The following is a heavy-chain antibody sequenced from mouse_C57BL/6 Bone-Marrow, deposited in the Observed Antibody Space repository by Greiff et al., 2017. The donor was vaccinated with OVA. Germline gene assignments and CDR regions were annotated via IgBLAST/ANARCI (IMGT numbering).Heavy chain of an antibody. CDR1: GYAFSSSW. V-gene: IGHV1-82*01. CDR3: ARAREAY. Sequence: QVQLQQSGPELVKPGASVKISCKASGYAFSSSWMNWVKQRPGKGLEWIGRIYPGDGDTNYNGKFKGNATLTADKSSSTAYMQLSSLTSEDSAVYFCARAREAYWGQGTLVTVSA. J-gene: IGHJ3*01. CDR2: IYPGDGDT.